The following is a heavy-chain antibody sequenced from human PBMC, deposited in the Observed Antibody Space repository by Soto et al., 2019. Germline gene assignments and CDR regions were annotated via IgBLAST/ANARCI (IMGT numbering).Heavy chain of an antibody. D-gene: IGHD2-2*01. CDR2: IGESGTPT. CDR3: ARYIPGVRYYDMDV. J-gene: IGHJ6*02. CDR1: GFTFSSYA. Sequence: EVQLLESGGGLVQPGGSLRLSCAASGFTFSSYAMKWVRQAPGKGLEWVSLIGESGTPTYYADSVKGRFTISRDNSGNTLLLEMYSLRAEDTAVYYCARYIPGVRYYDMDVWGQGTTVTVSS. V-gene: IGHV3-23*01.